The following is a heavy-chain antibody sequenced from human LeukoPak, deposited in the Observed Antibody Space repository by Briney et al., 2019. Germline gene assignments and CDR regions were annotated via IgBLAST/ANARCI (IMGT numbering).Heavy chain of an antibody. J-gene: IGHJ4*02. V-gene: IGHV3-23*01. CDR1: GFTFSSYG. CDR3: ARGDGYNLYYFDY. CDR2: ISGSGGST. D-gene: IGHD5-24*01. Sequence: GGSLRLSCAASGFTFSSYGMNWVRQAPGKGLEWVSTISGSGGSTYYADSVKGRFTISRDNAKNSLYLQMNSLRAEDTAVYYCARGDGYNLYYFDYWGQGTLVTVSS.